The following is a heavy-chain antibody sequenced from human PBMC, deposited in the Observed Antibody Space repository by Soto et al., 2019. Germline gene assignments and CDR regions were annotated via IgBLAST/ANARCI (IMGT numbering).Heavy chain of an antibody. CDR3: AKQGSISGWYSRAVEY. Sequence: EVQLLESGGGLVQPGGSLRLSCAASGFVFGSYAMSWVRQAPGKGLEWVSTISGGAGGSYYADSVRGRFTISRDNSKKTAYLQMNSLRAEDTAVYYWAKQGSISGWYSRAVEYWGQGTLVTVSS. D-gene: IGHD6-19*01. J-gene: IGHJ4*02. CDR1: GFVFGSYA. CDR2: ISGGAGGS. V-gene: IGHV3-23*01.